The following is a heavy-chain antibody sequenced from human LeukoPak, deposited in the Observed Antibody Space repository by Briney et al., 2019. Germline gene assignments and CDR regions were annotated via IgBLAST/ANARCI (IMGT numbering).Heavy chain of an antibody. D-gene: IGHD6-19*01. CDR2: IYYSGST. V-gene: IGHV4-59*01. J-gene: IGHJ4*02. Sequence: SETLSLTCTVSGGSISSYYWSWIRQPPGKGLEWIGYIYYSGSTNYNPSLKSRVTISVDTSKNQFSLKLSSVTAADTAVYYCARMQQWLVIMRSGHFDYWGQGTLVTVSS. CDR3: ARMQQWLVIMRSGHFDY. CDR1: GGSISSYY.